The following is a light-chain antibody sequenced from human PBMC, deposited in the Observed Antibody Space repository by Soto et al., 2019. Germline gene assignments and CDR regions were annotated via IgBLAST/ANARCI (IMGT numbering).Light chain of an antibody. CDR2: GAS. J-gene: IGKJ1*01. CDR1: QSVSSSY. CDR3: QHYGDSPRT. Sequence: EIVLTQSPGTLSLSPGERATLSCRASQSVSSSYLAWYQQKPGQAPRLLIYGASSRATGIPDRFSGSGSGTDFTLTISRLEPEDFAVYYCQHYGDSPRTFGQGTKVDI. V-gene: IGKV3-20*01.